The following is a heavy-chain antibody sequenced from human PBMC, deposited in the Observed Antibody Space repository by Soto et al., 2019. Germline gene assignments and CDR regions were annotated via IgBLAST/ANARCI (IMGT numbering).Heavy chain of an antibody. Sequence: ASVKVSCKASGYTFTSYAMHWVRQAPGQRLEWMGWINAGNGNTKYSQKFQGRVTITRDTSASTAYMELSSLRSEDTAVYYCARDLGETELTMIGVRYYYYGMDVWGQ. D-gene: IGHD3-22*01. CDR1: GYTFTSYA. CDR3: ARDLGETELTMIGVRYYYYGMDV. J-gene: IGHJ6*02. V-gene: IGHV1-3*01. CDR2: INAGNGNT.